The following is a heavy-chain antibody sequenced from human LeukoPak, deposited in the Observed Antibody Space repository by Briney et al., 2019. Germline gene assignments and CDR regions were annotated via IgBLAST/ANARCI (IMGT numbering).Heavy chain of an antibody. D-gene: IGHD3-9*01. J-gene: IGHJ4*02. CDR3: ARAYDILTGWGDY. CDR1: GFTFSSYS. V-gene: IGHV3-21*01. CDR2: ISSSSSYI. Sequence: AGGSLRLSCAASGFTFSSYSMNWVRQAPGKGLEWVSSISSSSSYIYYADSVKGRFTISRDNAKNSLYLQMNSLRAEDTAVYYCARAYDILTGWGDYWGQGTLVTVSS.